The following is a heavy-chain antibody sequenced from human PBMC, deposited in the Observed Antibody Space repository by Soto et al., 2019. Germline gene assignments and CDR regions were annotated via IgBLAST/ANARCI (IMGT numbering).Heavy chain of an antibody. D-gene: IGHD6-13*01. V-gene: IGHV4-4*02. CDR3: ARDSGGGSSYMDT. Sequence: QVQLQESGPGLVKPSGTLSLTCSVSGDSISSTDWWSWVRQPPGKGLEWIGEIYHTGSTNYNPSLKSRVTMSVDKFKNHFSLSLSSVTAADTAVYYCARDSGGGSSYMDTWGQGTLVTVSS. CDR1: GDSISSTDW. CDR2: IYHTGST. J-gene: IGHJ5*02.